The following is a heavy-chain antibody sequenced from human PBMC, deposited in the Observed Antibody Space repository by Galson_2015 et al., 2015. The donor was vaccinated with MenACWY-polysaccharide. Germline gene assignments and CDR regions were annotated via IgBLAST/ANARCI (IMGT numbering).Heavy chain of an antibody. J-gene: IGHJ5*02. CDR3: ARDGHYYGSGSYGWFDP. Sequence: LTCSVSGGSISRTSHYWGWIRQSPGKGLEWIASIYDTGRTFYNPSFEGRVTISIDTSKSHFSLNLTSVTAADTAIYFCARDGHYYGSGSYGWFDPWGQGTLVVVSS. CDR2: IYDTGRT. V-gene: IGHV4-39*07. D-gene: IGHD3-10*01. CDR1: GGSISRTSHY.